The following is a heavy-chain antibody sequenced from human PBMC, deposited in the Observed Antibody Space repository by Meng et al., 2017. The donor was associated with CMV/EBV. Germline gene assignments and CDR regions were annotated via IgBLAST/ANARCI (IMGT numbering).Heavy chain of an antibody. D-gene: IGHD2-2*01. Sequence: LTELTMTWVRQAPGKGLEWMGGFDPEDGETIYAQKFQGRVTMTEDTSTDTAYMELSSLRSEDTAVYYCATDRGRGCSSTSCSLYYFDYWGQGTLVTVSS. CDR1: LTELT. CDR3: ATDRGRGCSSTSCSLYYFDY. J-gene: IGHJ4*02. V-gene: IGHV1-24*01. CDR2: FDPEDGET.